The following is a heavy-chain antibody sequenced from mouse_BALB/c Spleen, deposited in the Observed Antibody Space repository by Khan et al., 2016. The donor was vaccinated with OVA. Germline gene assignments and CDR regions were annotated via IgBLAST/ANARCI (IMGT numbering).Heavy chain of an antibody. D-gene: IGHD1-2*01. CDR1: GYSITSGYG. Sequence: EVQLVESGPGLVKPSQSLSLTCTVTGYSITSGYGWNWIRQFPGNKLEWMGYISYSGSTNYNPSLKSRISITRDTSKNQFFLQLNSETTEDTATYYCARTARIEYWGQGTTLTVSS. V-gene: IGHV3-2*02. J-gene: IGHJ2*01. CDR2: ISYSGST. CDR3: ARTARIEY.